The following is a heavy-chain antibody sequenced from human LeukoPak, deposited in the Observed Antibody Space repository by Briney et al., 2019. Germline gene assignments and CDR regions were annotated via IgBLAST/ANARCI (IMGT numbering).Heavy chain of an antibody. CDR1: GFTFSSYW. D-gene: IGHD3-10*01. J-gene: IGHJ5*02. V-gene: IGHV3-21*01. Sequence: GGSLRLSCAASGFTFSSYWMHWVRQAPGKGLEWVSSISSSSSYIYYADSVKGRFTISRDNAKNSLYLQMNSLRAEDTAVYYCASPYGSGNRWGQGTLVTVSS. CDR3: ASPYGSGNR. CDR2: ISSSSSYI.